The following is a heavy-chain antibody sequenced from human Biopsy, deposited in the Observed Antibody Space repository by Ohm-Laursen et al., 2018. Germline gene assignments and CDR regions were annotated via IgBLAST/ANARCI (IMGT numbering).Heavy chain of an antibody. D-gene: IGHD5-12*01. CDR3: ARGSGYFKLDV. CDR2: INQSGST. V-gene: IGHV4-34*01. CDR1: GESSSGYF. J-gene: IGHJ6*02. Sequence: TLSLTCAVNGESSSGYFWNWIRQPPGKGLEWIGEINQSGSTKYNPSLKRRATLSADSSNSQFSLRLTSVTAADTAIYYCARGSGYFKLDVWGQGTTVTVSS.